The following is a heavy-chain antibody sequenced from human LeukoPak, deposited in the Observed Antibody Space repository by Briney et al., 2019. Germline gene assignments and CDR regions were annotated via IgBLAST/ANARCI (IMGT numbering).Heavy chain of an antibody. CDR1: GGTFSSYA. J-gene: IGHJ5*02. V-gene: IGHV1-8*01. Sequence: GASVKVSCKASGGTFSSYAINWVRQATGQGLEWMGWMNPNSGNTGYAQKFQGRVTMTRNTSISTAYMELSSLRSEDTAVYYCARRLLAAASRNWFDPWGQGTLVTVSS. CDR3: ARRLLAAASRNWFDP. D-gene: IGHD6-13*01. CDR2: MNPNSGNT.